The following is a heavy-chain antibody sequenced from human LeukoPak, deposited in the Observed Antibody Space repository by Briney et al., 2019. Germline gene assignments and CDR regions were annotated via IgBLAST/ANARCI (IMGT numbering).Heavy chain of an antibody. Sequence: EASVKVSCKASGYTFTSYAMHWVRQAPGQGLEWMGWINTNTGDPTYVQGFTGRFVFSLDASVSTAYLQISSLKPEDTAVYYCARKVVREINYYYYGMDVWGRGTTVTVS. V-gene: IGHV7-4-1*02. J-gene: IGHJ6*02. D-gene: IGHD3-10*01. CDR2: INTNTGDP. CDR3: ARKVVREINYYYYGMDV. CDR1: GYTFTSYA.